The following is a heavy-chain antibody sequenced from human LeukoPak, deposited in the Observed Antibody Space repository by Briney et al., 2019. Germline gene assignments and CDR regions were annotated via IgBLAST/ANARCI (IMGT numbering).Heavy chain of an antibody. J-gene: IGHJ4*02. CDR3: ARDLYSSSWFAFDS. CDR2: INPDGSST. D-gene: IGHD6-13*01. CDR1: RFTFSNYW. V-gene: IGHV3-74*01. Sequence: GGSLRLSCAASRFTFSNYWMRWVRQAPGKGLVWVSRINPDGSSTTYADSVKGRFTISRDNVKNSLYLQMNSLRAEDAAVYYCARDLYSSSWFAFDSWGQGTLVTVSS.